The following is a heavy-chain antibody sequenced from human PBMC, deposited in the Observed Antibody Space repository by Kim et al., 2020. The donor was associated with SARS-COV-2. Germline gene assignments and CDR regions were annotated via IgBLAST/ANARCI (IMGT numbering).Heavy chain of an antibody. Sequence: ASVKVSCKASGYTFTSYGVHWVRQAPGQRLEWMGWINAGNGDTKYSQKFQGRVTITRNTSASTAYMGLSSLRSEDTAVYYCATDKTPLAYCGGDCKTPLDYWGQGTLVTVSS. V-gene: IGHV1-3*01. D-gene: IGHD2-21*01. J-gene: IGHJ4*02. CDR1: GYTFTSYG. CDR3: ATDKTPLAYCGGDCKTPLDY. CDR2: INAGNGDT.